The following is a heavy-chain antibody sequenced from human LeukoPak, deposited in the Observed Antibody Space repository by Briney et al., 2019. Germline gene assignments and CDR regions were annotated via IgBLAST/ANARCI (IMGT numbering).Heavy chain of an antibody. CDR2: IDPSGGGT. J-gene: IGHJ4*02. CDR3: ASLGSGSSPIIDFDY. Sequence: ASVTVSCKASGYTFTSYYMHWVRQAPGQGLEWMRIIDPSGGGTSYAQKFQGRVTLTRDTSTSIVYMELSSLTSEDTAVYYCASLGSGSSPIIDFDYWGQGTLVTVCS. D-gene: IGHD3-10*01. CDR1: GYTFTSYY. V-gene: IGHV1-46*01.